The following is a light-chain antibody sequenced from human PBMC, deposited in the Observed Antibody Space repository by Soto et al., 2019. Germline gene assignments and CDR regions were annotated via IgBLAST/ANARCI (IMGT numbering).Light chain of an antibody. CDR1: SSNIGTNT. J-gene: IGLJ2*01. CDR3: AAWDNGLRVVL. Sequence: QAVVTQAPSASGTPGQRVTISCSGGSSNIGTNTVNWYQQFPGAAPKLLIYSNNQRPSGVPDRLSGSKSGTSASLAISGLQSEDEATYYCAAWDNGLRVVLFGGGTKLTVL. CDR2: SNN. V-gene: IGLV1-44*01.